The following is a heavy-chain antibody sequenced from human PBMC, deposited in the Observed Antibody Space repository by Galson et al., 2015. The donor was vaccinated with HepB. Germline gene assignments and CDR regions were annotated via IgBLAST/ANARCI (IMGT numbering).Heavy chain of an antibody. Sequence: SLRLSCAASGFTVSSNYMNWVRQAPGKGLEWVSVLYSGGAYYADSVKGRFTISRDNAKNSLYLQMNNLRAEDTAVYYCAREGYYYGMDVWGQGTTVIVSS. J-gene: IGHJ6*02. CDR3: AREGYYYGMDV. CDR1: GFTVSSNY. V-gene: IGHV3-66*01. CDR2: LYSGGA.